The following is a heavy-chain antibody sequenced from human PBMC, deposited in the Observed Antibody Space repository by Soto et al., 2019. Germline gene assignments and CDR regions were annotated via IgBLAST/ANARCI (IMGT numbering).Heavy chain of an antibody. CDR3: ARLAYSSRGGQFFDY. D-gene: IGHD6-13*01. V-gene: IGHV4-31*03. J-gene: IGHJ4*02. CDR1: GDSISSGGYR. Sequence: QVQLQESGPGLVEPSQTLSLTCNVSGDSISSGGYRWSWIRQHPGKGLEWIVYIYYSGDTYYNPSLKSRVAISVHTSKKQFSLNLSSATAADTAVYYCARLAYSSRGGQFFDYWGQGVLVTVSS. CDR2: IYYSGDT.